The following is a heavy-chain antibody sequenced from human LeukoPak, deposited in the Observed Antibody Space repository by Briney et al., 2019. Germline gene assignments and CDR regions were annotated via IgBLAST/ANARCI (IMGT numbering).Heavy chain of an antibody. D-gene: IGHD5-18*01. CDR2: INHSGST. Sequence: GSLRLSCAASGFTFSSYSMNWVRQAPGKGLEWIGEINHSGSTNYNPSLKSRVTISVDTSKNQFSLKLSSVTAADTAVYYCARSVGYSYGSNYYYYMDVWGKGTTVTISS. J-gene: IGHJ6*03. CDR3: ARSVGYSYGSNYYYYMDV. V-gene: IGHV4-34*01. CDR1: GFTFSSYS.